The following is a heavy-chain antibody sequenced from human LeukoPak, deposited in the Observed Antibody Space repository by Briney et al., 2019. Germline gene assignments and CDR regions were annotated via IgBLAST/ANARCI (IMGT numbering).Heavy chain of an antibody. CDR1: GYTFTSYG. V-gene: IGHV1-18*01. Sequence: ASVKVSCKASGYTFTSYGISWVRQAPGQGLEWMGWISAYNGNTNYAQKFQGGVTMTTDTSTSTAYMELRSPRSDDTAVYYCARGGVYCSGGSCPTNWFDPWGQGTLVTVSS. CDR2: ISAYNGNT. J-gene: IGHJ5*02. D-gene: IGHD2-15*01. CDR3: ARGGVYCSGGSCPTNWFDP.